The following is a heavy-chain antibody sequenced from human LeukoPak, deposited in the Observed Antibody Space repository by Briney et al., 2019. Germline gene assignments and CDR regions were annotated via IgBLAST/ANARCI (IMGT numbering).Heavy chain of an antibody. V-gene: IGHV4-61*02. D-gene: IGHD3-3*01. J-gene: IGHJ4*02. CDR1: GGSISSGSYY. Sequence: SETLSLTCTVSGGSISSGSYYWSWIRQPAGKGLEWIGRIYTSGSTNYNPSLKSRVTISVDTSKNQFSLKLSSVTAADTAVYYCATHYDFWSGYVTYWGLGTLVTVSS. CDR2: IYTSGST. CDR3: ATHYDFWSGYVTY.